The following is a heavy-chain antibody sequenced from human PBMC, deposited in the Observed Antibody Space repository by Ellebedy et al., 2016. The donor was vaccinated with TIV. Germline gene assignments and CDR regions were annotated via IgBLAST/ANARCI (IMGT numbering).Heavy chain of an antibody. Sequence: ASVKVSCXASGYTFTSYAMHWVRQAPGQRLEWMGWINAGNGNTKYSQKFQGRVTITRDTSASTAYMELSSLRSEDTAVYYCARGLPMVRGDPYGAQYYFDYWGQGTLVTVSS. CDR3: ARGLPMVRGDPYGAQYYFDY. D-gene: IGHD3-10*01. V-gene: IGHV1-3*01. J-gene: IGHJ4*02. CDR1: GYTFTSYA. CDR2: INAGNGNT.